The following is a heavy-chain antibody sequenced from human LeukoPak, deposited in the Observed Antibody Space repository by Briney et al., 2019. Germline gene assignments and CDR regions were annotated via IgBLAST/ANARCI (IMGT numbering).Heavy chain of an antibody. CDR3: ARGDGDMVYVP. V-gene: IGHV3-30*04. D-gene: IGHD2-8*01. CDR1: GFTFSSYA. J-gene: IGHJ5*02. CDR2: ISYDGSNK. Sequence: GGSLRLSCAASGFTFSSYAMHWVRQAPGKGLEWVAVISYDGSNKYYADSVKGRFTISRDNSKNTLYLQMSSLRSEDTAVYYCARGDGDMVYVPWGQGTLVTVSS.